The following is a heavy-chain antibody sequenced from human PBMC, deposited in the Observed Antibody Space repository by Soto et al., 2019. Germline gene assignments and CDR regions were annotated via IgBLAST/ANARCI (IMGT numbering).Heavy chain of an antibody. CDR2: TYYRSKWYN. CDR1: GDSVSSNSAA. J-gene: IGHJ5*02. D-gene: IGHD3-10*01. Sequence: SQTLSLPCAISGDSVSSNSAAWNWIRQSPSRGLEWLGRTYYRSKWYNDYAVSVKSRITINPDTSKNQFSLQLNSVTPEDTAVYYCAREADGIRITMVRGVIITGYSWFDPWGQGTLVTVSS. V-gene: IGHV6-1*01. CDR3: AREADGIRITMVRGVIITGYSWFDP.